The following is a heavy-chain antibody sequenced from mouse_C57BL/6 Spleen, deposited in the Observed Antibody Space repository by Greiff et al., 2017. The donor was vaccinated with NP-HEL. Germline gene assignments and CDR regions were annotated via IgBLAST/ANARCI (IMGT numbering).Heavy chain of an antibody. CDR3: ASFYYGNSYFDY. CDR2: IDPSDSYT. Sequence: QVQLQQPGAELVMPGASVKLSCKASGYTFTSYWMHWVKQRPGQGLEWIGEIDPSDSYTNYNQKFKGKSTLTVDKSSSTAYMELSSLTSEDSAVYYCASFYYGNSYFDYWGQGTTLTVSS. D-gene: IGHD2-1*01. CDR1: GYTFTSYW. J-gene: IGHJ2*01. V-gene: IGHV1-69*01.